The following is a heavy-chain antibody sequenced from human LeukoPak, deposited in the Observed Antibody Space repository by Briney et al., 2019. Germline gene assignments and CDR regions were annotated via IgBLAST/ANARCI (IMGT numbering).Heavy chain of an antibody. Sequence: GGSLRLSCAGSGFTFSSYAMTWVRQAPGTGLEWVSSISRSDGTTYYADSVKGRFTISRDNSKNTLYLQMNSLRAEDTAVYYCAKDLLGRGQGTLVTVSS. J-gene: IGHJ4*02. D-gene: IGHD1-26*01. CDR1: GFTFSSYA. CDR2: ISRSDGTT. V-gene: IGHV3-23*01. CDR3: AKDLLG.